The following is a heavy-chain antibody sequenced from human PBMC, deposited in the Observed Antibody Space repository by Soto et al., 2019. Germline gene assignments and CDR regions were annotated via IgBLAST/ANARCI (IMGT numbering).Heavy chain of an antibody. CDR3: ARAARGVLRYFDWFYYFDY. CDR2: INPNSGGT. D-gene: IGHD3-9*01. Sequence: ASVKVSCKASGYTFTGYYMHWVRQAPGQGLEWMGWINPNSGGTNYAQKFQGWVTMTRDTSISTAYMELSRLRSDDTAVYYCARAARGVLRYFDWFYYFDYWGQGTLVTVSS. J-gene: IGHJ4*02. V-gene: IGHV1-2*04. CDR1: GYTFTGYY.